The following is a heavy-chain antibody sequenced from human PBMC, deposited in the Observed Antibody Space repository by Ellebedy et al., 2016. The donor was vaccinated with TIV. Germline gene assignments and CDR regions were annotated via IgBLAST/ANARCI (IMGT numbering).Heavy chain of an antibody. CDR2: IKQEGSET. J-gene: IGHJ4*01. CDR1: GFTFSNYW. CDR3: ARDQWLGRAYYFDY. D-gene: IGHD6-19*01. V-gene: IGHV3-7*01. Sequence: GGSLRLSCAASGFTFSNYWMSWVLQAPGKGLEWVANIKQEGSETYYVDSVKGRFSISRDNAKKSLYLQMNSLRDEDTALYYCARDQWLGRAYYFDYWGQGTLVTVSS.